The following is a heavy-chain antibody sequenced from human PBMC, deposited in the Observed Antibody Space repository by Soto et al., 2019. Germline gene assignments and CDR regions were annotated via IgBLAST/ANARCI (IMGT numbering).Heavy chain of an antibody. CDR3: ATEDMPAAGNTPHI. V-gene: IGHV3-30-3*01. D-gene: IGHD6-13*01. J-gene: IGHJ4*02. CDR2: ISYDGSKK. Sequence: GGSLRLSCAASGFPFSSYSMNLVRQAPGKGLEWVAVISYDGSKKYYADSVKGRFTISRDNSKNTLYLQMNSLRPEDTAVYYCATEDMPAAGNTPHIWGLGNLVTVS. CDR1: GFPFSSYS.